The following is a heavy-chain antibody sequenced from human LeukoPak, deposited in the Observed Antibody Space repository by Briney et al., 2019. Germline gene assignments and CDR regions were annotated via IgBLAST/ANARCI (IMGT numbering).Heavy chain of an antibody. Sequence: SETLSLTCTVYGGSTSSGGYYWSWIRQHPGKGLEWIGHISYSGSTYYNPSLNSRVTIPVGTSKSQFSLKLSSVTAADTAEYYCARVRGYSYGELDSWGQGTLVTVSS. J-gene: IGHJ4*02. CDR3: ARVRGYSYGELDS. D-gene: IGHD5-18*01. CDR1: GGSTSSGGYY. V-gene: IGHV4-31*03. CDR2: ISYSGST.